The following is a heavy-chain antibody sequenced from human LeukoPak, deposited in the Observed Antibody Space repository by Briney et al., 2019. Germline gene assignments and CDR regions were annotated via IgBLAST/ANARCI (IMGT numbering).Heavy chain of an antibody. CDR2: ISGSSSYI. J-gene: IGHJ5*02. D-gene: IGHD3-16*01. CDR3: ASLGGGLPYNWFDP. V-gene: IGHV3-21*01. CDR1: GFTFSSYS. Sequence: GGSLRLSCAASGFTFSSYSMNWVRQAPGKGLEWVSSISGSSSYIYYADTVKGRFTISRDNAKNSLYLQMNSLRAEDTAVYYCASLGGGLPYNWFDPWGQGTLVTVSS.